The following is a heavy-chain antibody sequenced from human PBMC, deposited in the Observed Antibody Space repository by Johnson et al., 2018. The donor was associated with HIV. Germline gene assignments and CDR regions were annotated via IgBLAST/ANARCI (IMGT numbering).Heavy chain of an antibody. CDR2: ISYDGSNK. Sequence: QVQLVESGGGLVQPGGSLRLSCAASGFTFSSYGMHWVRQAPGKGLEWVAVISYDGSNKYYADSVKGRFTISRDNSKNTLYLQMNSLRGEDTAVYHCAKEGYSASFDIWGQGTMVTVSS. J-gene: IGHJ3*02. D-gene: IGHD2-21*01. V-gene: IGHV3-30*18. CDR1: GFTFSSYG. CDR3: AKEGYSASFDI.